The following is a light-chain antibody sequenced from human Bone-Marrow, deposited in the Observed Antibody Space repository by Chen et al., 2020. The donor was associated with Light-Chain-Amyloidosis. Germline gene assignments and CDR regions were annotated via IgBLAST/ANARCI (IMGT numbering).Light chain of an antibody. CDR2: KAF. CDR3: QHYNSNPLT. Sequence: DIQMTQYPSTLSASVGDRVTFTCRASRTLSTWLAWYQQKPGKAPKLLIYKAFTLESGVPSRFSGSGSGTEFTLTISSLQPDDFATYYCQHYNSNPLTFGGGTKVEIK. J-gene: IGKJ4*01. CDR1: RTLSTW. V-gene: IGKV1-5*03.